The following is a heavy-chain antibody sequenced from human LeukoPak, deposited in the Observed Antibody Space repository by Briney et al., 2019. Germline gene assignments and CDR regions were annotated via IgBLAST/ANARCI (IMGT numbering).Heavy chain of an antibody. Sequence: PSETLSLTCTVSGGSISSSSYYWGWIRQPPGKGLEWIGSIYYSGSTYYNPSLKSRVTISVDTSKNQSSLKLSSGTAADTAVYYCARRDQLERRSYYYGMDVWGQGTTVTVSS. V-gene: IGHV4-39*01. J-gene: IGHJ6*02. CDR1: GGSISSSSYY. D-gene: IGHD1-1*01. CDR2: IYYSGST. CDR3: ARRDQLERRSYYYGMDV.